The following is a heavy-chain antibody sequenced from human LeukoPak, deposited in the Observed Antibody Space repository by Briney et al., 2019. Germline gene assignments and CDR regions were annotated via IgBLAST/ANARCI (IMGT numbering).Heavy chain of an antibody. V-gene: IGHV3-48*01. CDR1: GFTFSSYS. CDR2: ISSSSSTI. D-gene: IGHD6-13*01. Sequence: GGSLRLSCAASGFTFSSYSMNWVRQAPGKGLEWVSYISSSSSTIYYADSVKGRFTISRDNAKNLLYLQMNSLRAEDTAVYYCARDRVGYSSSWYGYWGQGTLVTVSS. J-gene: IGHJ4*02. CDR3: ARDRVGYSSSWYGY.